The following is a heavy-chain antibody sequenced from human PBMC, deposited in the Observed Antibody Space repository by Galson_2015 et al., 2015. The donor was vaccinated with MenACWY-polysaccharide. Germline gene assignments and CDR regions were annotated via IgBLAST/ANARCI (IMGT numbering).Heavy chain of an antibody. V-gene: IGHV1-8*01. CDR1: GYTFTTYE. CDR3: TRGGGRYYVDY. Sequence: SVKVSCKASGYTFTTYEINWVRQATGQGLEWMGSMNPNSGDTHYEQKYQARVTMTRDTSINTAYMELSRLSSDDTAVYYCTRGGGRYYVDYWGQGTLVTVSS. D-gene: IGHD6-19*01. CDR2: MNPNSGDT. J-gene: IGHJ4*02.